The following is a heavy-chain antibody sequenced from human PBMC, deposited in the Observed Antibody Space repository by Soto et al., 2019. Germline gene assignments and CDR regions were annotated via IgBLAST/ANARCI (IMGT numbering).Heavy chain of an antibody. CDR3: ARDAGYYDSSGYYLARVYGMDV. V-gene: IGHV4-30-4*01. CDR1: GGSISSGDYY. Sequence: SSETLSLTCTVPGGSISSGDYYWSWIRQPPGKGLEWIGYIYYSGSTYYNPSLKSRVTISVDTSKNQFSLKLSSVTAADTAVYYCARDAGYYDSSGYYLARVYGMDVWGQGTTVTVSS. D-gene: IGHD3-22*01. J-gene: IGHJ6*02. CDR2: IYYSGST.